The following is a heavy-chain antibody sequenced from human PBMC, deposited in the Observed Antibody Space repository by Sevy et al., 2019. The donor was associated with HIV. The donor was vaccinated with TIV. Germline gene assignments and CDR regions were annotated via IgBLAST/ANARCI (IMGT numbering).Heavy chain of an antibody. D-gene: IGHD6-6*01. CDR2: ISYHGRNQ. CDR3: ARKQFVLPFDY. Sequence: GGSLRLSCAASGFTFSDYTIHWVRQAPGKGLEWLAVISYHGRNQFYADSVRGRFTISRDDSKNTVYLQMNSLRPDDTAVYYCARKQFVLPFDYWGQGTLVTVSS. V-gene: IGHV3-30*04. CDR1: GFTFSDYT. J-gene: IGHJ4*02.